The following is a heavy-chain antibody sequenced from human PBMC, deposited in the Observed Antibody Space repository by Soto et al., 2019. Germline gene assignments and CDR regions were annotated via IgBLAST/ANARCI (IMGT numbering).Heavy chain of an antibody. CDR2: INPGNGNT. CDR3: ARGGYYDSSNYLAY. CDR1: GYTFTSYG. Sequence: GASVKVSCKASGYTFTSYGINWVRQAPGRGLEWMGWINPGNGNTKYSQQFQGRVIIDRDTSESTDYMELSSLRSEDTAVYYCARGGYYDSSNYLAYWGLGTLVTVSS. J-gene: IGHJ4*02. V-gene: IGHV1-3*01. D-gene: IGHD3-22*01.